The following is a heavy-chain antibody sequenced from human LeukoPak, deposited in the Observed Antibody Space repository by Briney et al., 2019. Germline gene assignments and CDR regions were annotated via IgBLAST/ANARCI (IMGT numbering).Heavy chain of an antibody. V-gene: IGHV3-11*01. J-gene: IGHJ4*02. CDR2: ISSSGSTI. D-gene: IGHD3-9*01. CDR3: ARDPLHDYDILTGYNDY. CDR1: GFTFSDYY. Sequence: GGSLRLSCAASGFTFSDYYISSIRQAPGKGLEWVSYISSSGSTIYYADSVKGRFTISRDNAKNSLYLQMNSLRAEDTAVYYCARDPLHDYDILTGYNDYWGQGTLVTVSS.